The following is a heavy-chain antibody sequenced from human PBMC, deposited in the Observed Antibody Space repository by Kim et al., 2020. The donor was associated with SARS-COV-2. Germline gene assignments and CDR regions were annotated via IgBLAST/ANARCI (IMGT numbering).Heavy chain of an antibody. CDR3: ARTDFHLGGDPFDY. V-gene: IGHV3-30*01. Sequence: ADSVKGRFTISRDNSKNTLYLQMNSLRAEDTAVYYCARTDFHLGGDPFDYWGQGTLVTVSS. D-gene: IGHD3-10*01. J-gene: IGHJ4*02.